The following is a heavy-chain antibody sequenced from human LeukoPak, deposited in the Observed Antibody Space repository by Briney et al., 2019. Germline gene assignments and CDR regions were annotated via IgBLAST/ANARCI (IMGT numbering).Heavy chain of an antibody. J-gene: IGHJ4*02. CDR1: GFTFSSYG. Sequence: GRSLRLSCAASGFTFSSYGMHWVRQAPGKGLEWVAVIWYDGSNKYYADSVKGRFTISRDNSKNTLYLQMYSLRAEDTAVYYCARDSAARGRSLDYWGQGTLVTVSS. D-gene: IGHD6-6*01. CDR3: ARDSAARGRSLDY. V-gene: IGHV3-33*01. CDR2: IWYDGSNK.